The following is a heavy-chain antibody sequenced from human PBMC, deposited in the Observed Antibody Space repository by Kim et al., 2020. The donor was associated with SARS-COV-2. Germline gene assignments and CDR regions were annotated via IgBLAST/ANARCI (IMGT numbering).Heavy chain of an antibody. Sequence: NPSLKGRVTISVDTSKNQFSLKLSSVTAADTAVYYCARELQDSSGWYIDYWGQGTLVTVSS. V-gene: IGHV4-31*02. J-gene: IGHJ4*02. D-gene: IGHD6-19*01. CDR3: ARELQDSSGWYIDY.